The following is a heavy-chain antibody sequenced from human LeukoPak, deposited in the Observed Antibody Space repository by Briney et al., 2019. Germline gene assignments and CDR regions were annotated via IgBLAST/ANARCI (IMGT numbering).Heavy chain of an antibody. J-gene: IGHJ4*02. CDR1: GYTFTSYA. V-gene: IGHV1-69*13. Sequence: GASVKVSCKASGYTFTSYAMNWVRQAPGQGLEWMGGIIPIFGTANYAQKFQGRVTITADESTSTAYMELSSLRSEDTAVYYCARGIAAATTAFDYWGQGTLVTVSS. CDR2: IIPIFGTA. CDR3: ARGIAAATTAFDY. D-gene: IGHD6-13*01.